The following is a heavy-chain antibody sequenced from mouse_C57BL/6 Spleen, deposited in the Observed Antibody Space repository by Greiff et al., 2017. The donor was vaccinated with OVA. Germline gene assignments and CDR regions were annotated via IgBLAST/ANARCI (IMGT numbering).Heavy chain of an antibody. CDR2: ISYDGSN. CDR1: GYSITSGYY. D-gene: IGHD2-4*01. Sequence: EVQLVESGPGLVKPSQSLSLTCSVTGYSITSGYYWNWIRQFPGNKLEWMGYISYDGSNNYNPSLKNRISITRDTSKNQFFLKLNSVTTEDTATYYCARSYYDYDVGWFAYWGQGTLVTVSA. J-gene: IGHJ3*01. CDR3: ARSYYDYDVGWFAY. V-gene: IGHV3-6*01.